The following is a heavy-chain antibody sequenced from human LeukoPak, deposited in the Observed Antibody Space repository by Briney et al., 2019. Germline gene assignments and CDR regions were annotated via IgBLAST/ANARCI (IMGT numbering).Heavy chain of an antibody. CDR2: INPNTGNP. CDR1: GYTFTRYA. CDR3: AIDQPVAGVSNFDS. D-gene: IGHD6-19*01. V-gene: IGHV7-4-1*02. Sequence: ASVKVSCKASGYTFTRYAMNWLRQAPGQGLEWMGWINPNTGNPTYAQAFTGRFVLSLDTSVGTAYLQISSLNTEDTAVYYCAIDQPVAGVSNFDSWGQGTLVTVSS. J-gene: IGHJ4*02.